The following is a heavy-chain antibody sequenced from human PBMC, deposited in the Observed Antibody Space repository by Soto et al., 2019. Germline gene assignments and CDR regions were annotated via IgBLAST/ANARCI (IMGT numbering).Heavy chain of an antibody. CDR2: ISSGGTT. J-gene: IGHJ5*02. CDR3: ARQFPTDNYGNRLDP. CDR1: GFTVNSSY. Sequence: DVQLVESGGGLIQPGGSLRLSCAASGFTVNSSYMTWIRQAPWKGLQWVADISSGGTTKYADSVRGRFSISRDMSKNTLYLQMNSLRVEDTAIYSCARQFPTDNYGNRLDPWGQGTLVTVSA. V-gene: IGHV3-53*01. D-gene: IGHD4-17*01.